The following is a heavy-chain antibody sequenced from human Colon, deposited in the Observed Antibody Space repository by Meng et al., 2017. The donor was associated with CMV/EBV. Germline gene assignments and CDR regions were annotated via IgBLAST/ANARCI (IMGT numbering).Heavy chain of an antibody. CDR2: VNREGSNT. CDR3: AREERGSGWSADY. D-gene: IGHD6-19*01. CDR1: GFIFSDYW. J-gene: IGHJ4*02. V-gene: IGHV3-74*01. Sequence: GESLKISCATSGFIFSDYWMHWVRQVPGKGLVWVSSVNREGSNTNYADSVKGRFTISRDNARNTLYLQMNSLRVEDTAVYYCAREERGSGWSADYWGQGTLVTVSS.